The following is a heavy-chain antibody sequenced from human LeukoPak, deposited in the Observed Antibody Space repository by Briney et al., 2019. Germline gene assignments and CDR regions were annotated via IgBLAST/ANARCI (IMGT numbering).Heavy chain of an antibody. J-gene: IGHJ4*02. D-gene: IGHD2-2*01. V-gene: IGHV4-59*01. CDR1: GGSISSYY. Sequence: PSETLSLTCTVSGGSISSYYWSWIRQPPGKGLEWIGYIYYSGSTNYNPSLKSRVTISVDTSKNQFSLKLSSVTAADTAVYYCARVSRYCSSTSRSIKVFDYWGQGTLVTVSS. CDR2: IYYSGST. CDR3: ARVSRYCSSTSRSIKVFDY.